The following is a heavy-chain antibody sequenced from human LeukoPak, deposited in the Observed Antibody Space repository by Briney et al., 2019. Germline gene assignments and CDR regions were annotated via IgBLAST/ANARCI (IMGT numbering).Heavy chain of an antibody. D-gene: IGHD1-26*01. CDR3: ARGATYYYGMDV. CDR2: IYHSGST. J-gene: IGHJ6*02. V-gene: IGHV4-34*01. Sequence: SETLSLTCAVYGGSFSGYSWSWIRQAPGKGLEWIGYIYHSGSTYYNPSLKSRVTISVDRSKNQFSLKLSSVTAADTAVYYCARGATYYYGMDVWGQETTVTVSS. CDR1: GGSFSGYS.